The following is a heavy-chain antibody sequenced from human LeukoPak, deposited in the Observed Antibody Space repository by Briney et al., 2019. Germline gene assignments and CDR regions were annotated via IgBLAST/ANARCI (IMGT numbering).Heavy chain of an antibody. J-gene: IGHJ4*02. D-gene: IGHD3-10*01. CDR1: GFTFSSYA. V-gene: IGHV3-30-3*02. CDR3: AKNPTMVRATGDY. Sequence: PGGSLRLSCAASGFTFSSYAMHWVRQAPGKGLEWVAVISYDGSNKYYADSVKGRFTISRDNSKNTLYLQMNSLRAEDTAVYYCAKNPTMVRATGDYWGQGTLVTVSS. CDR2: ISYDGSNK.